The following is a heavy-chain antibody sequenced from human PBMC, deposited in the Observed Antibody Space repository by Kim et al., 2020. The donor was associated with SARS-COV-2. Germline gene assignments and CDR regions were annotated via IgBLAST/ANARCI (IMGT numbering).Heavy chain of an antibody. V-gene: IGHV3-11*04. CDR3: ARVGEPYYYGSGSRNWFDP. D-gene: IGHD3-10*01. Sequence: GGSLRLSCAASGFTFSDYYMSWIRQAPGKGLEWVSYISSSGSTIYYADSVKGRFTISRDYAKNSLYLQMNSLRAEDTAVYYCARVGEPYYYGSGSRNWFDPWGQGTLVTVSS. CDR1: GFTFSDYY. CDR2: ISSSGSTI. J-gene: IGHJ5*02.